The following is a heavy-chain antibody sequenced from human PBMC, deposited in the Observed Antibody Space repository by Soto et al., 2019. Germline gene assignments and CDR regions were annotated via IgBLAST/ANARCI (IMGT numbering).Heavy chain of an antibody. CDR3: ASRRIAARRVGWFDP. D-gene: IGHD6-6*01. Sequence: QVQLVQSGAEVKKPGASVKVSCKASGYTFTSYDINWVRQATGQGREWMGWMNPNSGNTGYAQKFQGRVTMTRNTSISTAYMELSSLRSEDTAVYYCASRRIAARRVGWFDPWGQGTLVTVSS. CDR2: MNPNSGNT. J-gene: IGHJ5*02. V-gene: IGHV1-8*01. CDR1: GYTFTSYD.